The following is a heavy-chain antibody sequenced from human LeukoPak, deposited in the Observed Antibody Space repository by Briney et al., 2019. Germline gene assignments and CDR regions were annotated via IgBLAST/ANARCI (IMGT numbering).Heavy chain of an antibody. CDR3: AREPPQEDYYYYGMDV. CDR2: MNPINGNT. D-gene: IGHD1-14*01. V-gene: IGHV1-8*01. Sequence: ASVKVSCKATGFTFTNYDINWVRQATGQGLEWMGWMNPINGNTGYAQKFQGRVTITADESTSTAYMELSSLRSEDTAVYYCAREPPQEDYYYYGMDVWGQGTTVTVSS. CDR1: GFTFTNYD. J-gene: IGHJ6*02.